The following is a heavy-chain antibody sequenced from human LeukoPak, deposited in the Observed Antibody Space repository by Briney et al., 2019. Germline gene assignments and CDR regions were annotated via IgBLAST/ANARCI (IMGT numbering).Heavy chain of an antibody. J-gene: IGHJ4*02. CDR3: ARDGDSYGYLGNFDY. Sequence: SETLSLTCTVSGVSISSSSYYWGWIRQPPGKGLEWIGSIYYSGSTYYNPSLKSRVTISVDTSKNQFSLKLSSVTAADTAVYYCARDGDSYGYLGNFDYWGQGTLVTVSS. V-gene: IGHV4-39*07. CDR1: GVSISSSSYY. D-gene: IGHD5-18*01. CDR2: IYYSGST.